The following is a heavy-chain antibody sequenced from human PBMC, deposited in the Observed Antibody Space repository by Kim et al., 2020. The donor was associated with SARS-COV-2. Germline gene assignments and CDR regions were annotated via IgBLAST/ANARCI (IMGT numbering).Heavy chain of an antibody. CDR1: GFTFSSYA. CDR2: ISGSGGST. V-gene: IGHV3-23*01. CDR3: AKDWFATSTYYYYGMDV. D-gene: IGHD5-12*01. Sequence: GGSLRLSCAASGFTFSSYAMSWVRQAPGKGLEWVSAISGSGGSTYYADSVKGRFTISRDNSKNTLYPQMNSLRAEDTAVYYCAKDWFATSTYYYYGMDVWGQGTTVTVSS. J-gene: IGHJ6*02.